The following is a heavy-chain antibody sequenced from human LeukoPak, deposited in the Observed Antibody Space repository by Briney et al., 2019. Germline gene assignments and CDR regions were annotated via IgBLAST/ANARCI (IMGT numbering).Heavy chain of an antibody. J-gene: IGHJ5*02. V-gene: IGHV4-31*03. CDR1: GGSISSGGYY. CDR2: IYYSGST. CDR3: ASGSIFGVVMNWFDP. D-gene: IGHD3-3*01. Sequence: SETLSLTCTVSGGSISSGGYYWSWIRQHPGKGLEWIGYIYYSGSTYYNPSLKSRVTISVDTSKNQFSLKLSSVTAADTAVYYCASGSIFGVVMNWFDPWGQGTLVTVSS.